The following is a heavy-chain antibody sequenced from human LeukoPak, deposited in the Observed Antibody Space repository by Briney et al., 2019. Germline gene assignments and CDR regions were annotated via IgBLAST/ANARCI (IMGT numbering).Heavy chain of an antibody. D-gene: IGHD4/OR15-4a*01. Sequence: GGSLRLSCAATGFTFSSFTMNWVRQALGKGLEWVSSISGTTDTIYYADSVEGRFTISRNNANNSVSLQMNSLRPEDTAVYFCARRRVLSVARALDYWGQGTLVTVSS. CDR3: ARRRVLSVARALDY. CDR1: GFTFSSFT. CDR2: ISGTTDTI. J-gene: IGHJ4*02. V-gene: IGHV3-48*04.